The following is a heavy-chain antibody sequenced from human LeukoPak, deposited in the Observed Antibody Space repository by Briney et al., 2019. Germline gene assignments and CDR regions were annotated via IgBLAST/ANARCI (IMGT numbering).Heavy chain of an antibody. Sequence: GASVKVSCKASGYTFTSYYMHWVRQAPGQGLEWMGWINPNSGGTNYAQKFQGRVTMTRDTSISTAYMELSRLRSDDTAVYYCARAQPPYCTNGVCYTKHYYYGMDVWGQGTTVTVSS. CDR2: INPNSGGT. V-gene: IGHV1-2*02. CDR1: GYTFTSYY. J-gene: IGHJ6*02. D-gene: IGHD2-8*01. CDR3: ARAQPPYCTNGVCYTKHYYYGMDV.